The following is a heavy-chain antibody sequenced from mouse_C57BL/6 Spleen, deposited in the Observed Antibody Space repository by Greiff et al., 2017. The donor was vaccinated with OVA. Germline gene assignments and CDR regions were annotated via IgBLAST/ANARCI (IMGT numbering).Heavy chain of an antibody. CDR1: GYTFTSYW. CDR2: IDPSDSET. CDR3: ARRDSNCEGYAMDY. D-gene: IGHD2-5*01. V-gene: IGHV1-52*01. Sequence: QVQLQQPGAELVRPGSSVKLSCKASGYTFTSYWMHWVKQRPIQGLEWIGNIDPSDSETHYNQKFKDKATLTVDKSSSTAYMQLSSLTSEDSAVYSCARRDSNCEGYAMDYWGQGTSVTVSS. J-gene: IGHJ4*01.